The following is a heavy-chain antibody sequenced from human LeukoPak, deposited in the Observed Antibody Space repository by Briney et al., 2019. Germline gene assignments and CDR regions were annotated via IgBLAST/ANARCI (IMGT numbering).Heavy chain of an antibody. D-gene: IGHD6-13*01. CDR3: ATGVHGITAAGDYYFDY. CDR2: ISGSGGST. CDR1: GFTFSSYA. Sequence: GGSLRLSCAAYGFTFSSYAMTWVRQAPGKGLEWVSVISGSGGSTYYADSVKGRFTISRDNSKNTLYLQMNSLRAEDTAVYYCATGVHGITAAGDYYFDYWGQGTLVTVSS. J-gene: IGHJ4*02. V-gene: IGHV3-23*01.